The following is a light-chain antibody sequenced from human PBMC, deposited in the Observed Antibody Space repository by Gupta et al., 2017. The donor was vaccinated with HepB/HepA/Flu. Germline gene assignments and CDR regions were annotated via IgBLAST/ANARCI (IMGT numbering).Light chain of an antibody. Sequence: EIVLTQSPGTLSLSPGERATLSCRASQTVGRNYLAWFQHKPGQTPRLLIYDASSRAIGIPDRFSGSGSGTDFTLTISRLEPDDFTVYYCHQYAYSPLTFGQGTRLEIK. CDR3: HQYAYSPLT. J-gene: IGKJ5*01. CDR1: QTVGRNY. V-gene: IGKV3-20*01. CDR2: DAS.